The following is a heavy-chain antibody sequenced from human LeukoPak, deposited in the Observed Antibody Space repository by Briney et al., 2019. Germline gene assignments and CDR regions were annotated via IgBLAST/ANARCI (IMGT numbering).Heavy chain of an antibody. CDR1: GFTFSSYS. CDR3: ARGTSYYGTELGY. D-gene: IGHD1-26*01. J-gene: IGHJ4*02. V-gene: IGHV3-48*01. CDR2: ISSSSSTI. Sequence: GGSLRLSCAASGFTFSSYSMNWVRQAPGKGLEWVSYISSSSSTIYYADSVKGRFTISRDNAKNSLYLQMGSLRAEDMAVYYCARGTSYYGTELGYWGQGTLVTVSS.